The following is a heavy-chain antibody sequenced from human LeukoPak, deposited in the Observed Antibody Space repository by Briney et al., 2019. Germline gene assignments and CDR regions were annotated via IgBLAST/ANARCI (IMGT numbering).Heavy chain of an antibody. Sequence: SETLSLTCAVSGGPFSGYFWSWIRQPPGKGLEWIGEIHNSGTTNYNPSLNSRVTISEDTTKNQIYLNLRSVTAADTAVYYCARRYYYNLGSFPFDFWGQGTLVTVSS. CDR2: IHNSGTT. J-gene: IGHJ4*02. V-gene: IGHV4-34*01. D-gene: IGHD3-10*01. CDR3: ARRYYYNLGSFPFDF. CDR1: GGPFSGYF.